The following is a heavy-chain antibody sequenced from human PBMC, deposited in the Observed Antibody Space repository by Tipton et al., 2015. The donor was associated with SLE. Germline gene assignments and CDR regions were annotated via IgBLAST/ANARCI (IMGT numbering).Heavy chain of an antibody. J-gene: IGHJ5*02. CDR2: IYYSGST. Sequence: TLSLTCTVSGGSISSSSYYWGWIRQPPGKGLEWIGSIYYSGSTYYNPSLKSRVTISVDTSKNQFSLKLSSVTAADTAVHYCAGALRGGSGRGWFDPWGQGTLVTVSS. CDR3: AGALRGGSGRGWFDP. CDR1: GGSISSSSYY. V-gene: IGHV4-39*01. D-gene: IGHD6-19*01.